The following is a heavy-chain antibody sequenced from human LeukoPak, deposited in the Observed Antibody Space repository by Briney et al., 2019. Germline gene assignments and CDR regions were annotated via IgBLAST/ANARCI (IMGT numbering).Heavy chain of an antibody. CDR2: INWSGDDT. CDR3: ARGVGWFDP. D-gene: IGHD1-26*01. Sequence: GGSLRLSCTASGFTFGDYAMSWVRQAPGKGLEWVSGINWSGDDTDYADSVKGRFTISRDNAKNSLYLQMNSLRAEDTALYYCARGVGWFDPWGQGTLVTVSS. CDR1: GFTFGDYA. J-gene: IGHJ5*02. V-gene: IGHV3-20*04.